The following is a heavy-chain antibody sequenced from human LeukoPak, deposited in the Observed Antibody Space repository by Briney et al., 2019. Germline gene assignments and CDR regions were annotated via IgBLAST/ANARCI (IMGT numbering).Heavy chain of an antibody. D-gene: IGHD3-10*01. CDR2: ISSSSSYI. CDR3: ARDPTMVRGAFDY. V-gene: IGHV3-21*01. Sequence: GGSLRLSCAASGFTFSSYSMNWVRQAPGKGLEWVSSISSSSSYIYYADSVKGRFTISRDNAKNSLYLQMNSLRAEDTAVYYYARDPTMVRGAFDYWGQGTLVTVSS. CDR1: GFTFSSYS. J-gene: IGHJ4*02.